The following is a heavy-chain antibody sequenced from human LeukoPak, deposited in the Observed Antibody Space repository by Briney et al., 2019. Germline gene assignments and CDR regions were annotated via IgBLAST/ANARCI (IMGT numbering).Heavy chain of an antibody. CDR2: IYYSGST. CDR3: ARDSSRTVGTAMSFDY. V-gene: IGHV4-39*07. J-gene: IGHJ4*02. D-gene: IGHD2-21*02. Sequence: SETLSLTCTVSGGSISSSSYYWGWIRQPPGKGLEWIGSIYYSGSTYYNPSLKSRVTISVDTSKNQFSLKLSSVTAADTAVYYCARDSSRTVGTAMSFDYWGQGTLVTVSS. CDR1: GGSISSSSYY.